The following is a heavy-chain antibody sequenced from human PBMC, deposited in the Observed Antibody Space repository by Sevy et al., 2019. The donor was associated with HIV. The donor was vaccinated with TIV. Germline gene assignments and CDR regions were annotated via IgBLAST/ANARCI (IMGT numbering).Heavy chain of an antibody. J-gene: IGHJ6*02. V-gene: IGHV3-53*01. CDR1: GFTVSSNY. CDR3: ARDRHYSYGFEYYYGMDV. CDR2: IYSGGST. Sequence: GGSLRLSCAASGFTVSSNYMSRVRQAPGKGLEWVSVIYSGGSTYYADSVKGRFTISRDNSKNTLYLQMNSLRAEDTAVYYCARDRHYSYGFEYYYGMDVWGQGTTVTVSS. D-gene: IGHD5-18*01.